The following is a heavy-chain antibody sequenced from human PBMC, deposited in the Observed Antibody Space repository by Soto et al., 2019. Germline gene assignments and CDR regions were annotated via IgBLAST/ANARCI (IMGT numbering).Heavy chain of an antibody. Sequence: TLSLTCAISGDSVSSNSAAWNWIRQSPSRGLEWLGRTYYRPKWYNDYAVSVKSRITINPDTSKNQFSLQLNSVTPEDTAVYYCARDSTPTIAALVYYYYYGMDVWGQGTTVTVSS. D-gene: IGHD6-6*01. CDR2: TYYRPKWYN. V-gene: IGHV6-1*01. J-gene: IGHJ6*02. CDR3: ARDSTPTIAALVYYYYYGMDV. CDR1: GDSVSSNSAA.